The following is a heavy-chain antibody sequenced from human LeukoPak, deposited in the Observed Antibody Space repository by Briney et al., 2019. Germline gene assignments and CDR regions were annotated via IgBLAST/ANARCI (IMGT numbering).Heavy chain of an antibody. Sequence: PSETLSLTCTVSSGSISSYYWSWIRQPPGKGLEWIGYISYSGSTNYNPSLKSRVTISIDTSKNQFSLKLSSVTAADTAVYYCARGYSRSPLHWGQGTLVTVSS. CDR2: ISYSGST. CDR1: SGSISSYY. CDR3: ARGYSRSPLH. D-gene: IGHD1-26*01. J-gene: IGHJ4*02. V-gene: IGHV4-59*08.